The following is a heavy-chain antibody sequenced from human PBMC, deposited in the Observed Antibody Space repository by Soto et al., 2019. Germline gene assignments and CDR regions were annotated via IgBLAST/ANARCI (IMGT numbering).Heavy chain of an antibody. J-gene: IGHJ4*02. CDR1: GFTFSSYA. CDR2: ISGSGGST. Sequence: GGALRLSCAASGFTFSSYAMSWVRQSPGKGLEWVSAISGSGGSTYYADSVKGRFTISRDNSKNTLYLQMNSLRAEDTAVYYCAKDLLRYYGSGSYYPDYWVQGTLVTVSS. D-gene: IGHD3-10*01. CDR3: AKDLLRYYGSGSYYPDY. V-gene: IGHV3-23*01.